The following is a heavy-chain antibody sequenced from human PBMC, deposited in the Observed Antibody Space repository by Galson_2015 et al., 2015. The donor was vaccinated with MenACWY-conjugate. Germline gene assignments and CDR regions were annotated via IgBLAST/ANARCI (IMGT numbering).Heavy chain of an antibody. CDR2: IIPIFGTA. J-gene: IGHJ4*02. CDR3: AREKHTYCGGDCAPTGSFDY. CDR1: GGTFSSYA. V-gene: IGHV1-69*13. D-gene: IGHD2-21*02. Sequence: SVKVSCKASGGTFSSYAISWVRQAPGQGLEWMGGIIPIFGTANYAQKFQGRVTITADESTSTAYMELSSLRSEDTAVYYCAREKHTYCGGDCAPTGSFDYWGQGTLVTVSS.